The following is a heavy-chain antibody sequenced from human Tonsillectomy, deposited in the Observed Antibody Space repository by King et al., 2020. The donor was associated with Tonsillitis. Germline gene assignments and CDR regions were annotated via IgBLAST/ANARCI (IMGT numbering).Heavy chain of an antibody. V-gene: IGHV5-51*01. J-gene: IGHJ4*02. Sequence: VQLVESGAEVKKPGESLKISCKGSGYTFTSYWIGWVRQMPGKGLEWMGIIYPGDSDTRYSPSFQVQVTISADKSISTAYLQWSSLKASDTAMYYCARHHCDGDCLFGGPVPPYFDYWGQGTLVTVSS. CDR3: ARHHCDGDCLFGGPVPPYFDY. D-gene: IGHD2-21*02. CDR2: IYPGDSDT. CDR1: GYTFTSYW.